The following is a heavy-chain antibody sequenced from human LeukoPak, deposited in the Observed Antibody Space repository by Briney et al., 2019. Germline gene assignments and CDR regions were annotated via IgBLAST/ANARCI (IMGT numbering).Heavy chain of an antibody. V-gene: IGHV4-30-4*01. Sequence: SETLSPTCSVSGGSISSGDYFWTWIRQPPGKGLEYIGYIYYSGTTYYNPSLKSRITMSVDISANQFSLRLTSVSAADTAVYYCTRAYWIGFHFDSWGQGILVSVSS. CDR3: TRAYWIGFHFDS. CDR1: GGSISSGDYF. J-gene: IGHJ4*02. D-gene: IGHD3-3*01. CDR2: IYYSGTT.